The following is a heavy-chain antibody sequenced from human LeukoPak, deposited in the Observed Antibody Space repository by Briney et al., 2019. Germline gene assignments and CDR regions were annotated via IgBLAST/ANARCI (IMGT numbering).Heavy chain of an antibody. D-gene: IGHD6-19*01. V-gene: IGHV3-23*01. CDR2: ISGSGGST. CDR3: ASSSGWTGGVY. Sequence: GGSLRLSCAASGFTFSSYAMSWVRQAPGKGLEWVSAISGSGGSTYYADSVKGRFTISRDNAKNSLYLQMNSLRAEDTAVYYCASSSGWTGGVYWGQGTLVTVSS. J-gene: IGHJ4*02. CDR1: GFTFSSYA.